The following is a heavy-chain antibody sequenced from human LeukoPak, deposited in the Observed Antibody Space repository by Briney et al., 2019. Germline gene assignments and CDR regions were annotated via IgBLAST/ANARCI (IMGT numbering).Heavy chain of an antibody. CDR1: GFTVEAST. CDR2: ITGGGEST. CDR3: AKNIRDQLLCGFNY. J-gene: IGHJ4*02. D-gene: IGHD2-2*01. Sequence: GGSLTLSCAASGFTVEASTMSWVRKAPGPALELVSVITGGGESTYYADSVKGRFTISRDNSKKTLFLQVNSLRAEDTAVYFCAKNIRDQLLCGFNYWGQGIVVTVSS. V-gene: IGHV3-23*01.